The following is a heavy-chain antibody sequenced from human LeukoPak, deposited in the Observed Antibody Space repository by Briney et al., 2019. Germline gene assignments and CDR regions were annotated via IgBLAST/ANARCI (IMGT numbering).Heavy chain of an antibody. Sequence: GGSLRLSCAASGFTFSDYHMNWVRQAPGKGLERISSIAGGGDYMYYADSVKGRFTISRDNAKNSLYLQMNSLRAEDTAVYYCARDPSGEDSWGQGTLVTVSS. V-gene: IGHV3-21*01. CDR2: IAGGGDYM. D-gene: IGHD1-14*01. CDR1: GFTFSDYH. J-gene: IGHJ5*02. CDR3: ARDPSGEDS.